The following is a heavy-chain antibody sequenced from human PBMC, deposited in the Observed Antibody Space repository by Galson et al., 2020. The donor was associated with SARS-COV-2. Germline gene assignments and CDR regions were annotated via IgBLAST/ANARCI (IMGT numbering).Heavy chain of an antibody. Sequence: GESLKISCEASGFTFSSYAMSWVRQAPGKGLEWVSALTTSGASTFYADSVKGRFTISRDNSKNTLYLQMNSLRVEDTAVYCCAKAGSVNCFDPWGQGTVVTVSS. CDR1: GFTFSSYA. J-gene: IGHJ5*02. V-gene: IGHV3-23*01. CDR2: LTTSGAST. CDR3: AKAGSVNCFDP.